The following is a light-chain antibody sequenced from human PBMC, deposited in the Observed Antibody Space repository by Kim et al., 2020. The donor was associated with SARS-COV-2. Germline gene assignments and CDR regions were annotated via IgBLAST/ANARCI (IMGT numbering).Light chain of an antibody. CDR1: NMASKS. CDR2: SDS. Sequence: APGQTARITCGGNNMASKSVHWYQQTPGQAPLLVMYSDSARPSGIPERFSGSNSGNRATLAISRVEAGDEADYYCQVWDSTNNLVLFGGGTQLTVL. CDR3: QVWDSTNNLVL. J-gene: IGLJ2*01. V-gene: IGLV3-21*04.